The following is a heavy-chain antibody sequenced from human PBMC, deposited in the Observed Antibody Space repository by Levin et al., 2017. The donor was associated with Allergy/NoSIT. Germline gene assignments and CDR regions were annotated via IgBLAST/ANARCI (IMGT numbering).Heavy chain of an antibody. Sequence: LSLTCAASGFTFSTYGVHWVRQPPGKGLEWVAGISYDGSNKYYADSVKGRFSISRDNSKNTLYLQMTSLGADDTAVFYCARAPRGASSWPHFDPWGQGALVTVSS. V-gene: IGHV3-33*01. CDR1: GFTFSTYG. CDR3: ARAPRGASSWPHFDP. D-gene: IGHD6-13*01. J-gene: IGHJ5*02. CDR2: ISYDGSNK.